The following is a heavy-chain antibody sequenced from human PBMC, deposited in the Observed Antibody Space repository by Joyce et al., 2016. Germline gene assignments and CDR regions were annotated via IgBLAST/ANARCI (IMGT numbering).Heavy chain of an antibody. Sequence: QITLKESGPTLVKPTQTLTLTCAFSGFSLSTRGVGVGWIRQPPGKALEWLALIYWDDDKRSSPSLKSRLTITKDTSRNQVVLTMTNMDPVDTATYYCAHRPNSGYDPSAFDFWGQGTLVTVSS. V-gene: IGHV2-5*02. J-gene: IGHJ4*02. D-gene: IGHD5-12*01. CDR1: GFSLSTRGVG. CDR3: AHRPNSGYDPSAFDF. CDR2: IYWDDDK.